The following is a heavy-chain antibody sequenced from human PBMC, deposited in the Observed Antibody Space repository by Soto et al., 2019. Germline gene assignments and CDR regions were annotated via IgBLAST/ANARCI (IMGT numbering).Heavy chain of an antibody. CDR1: GFTFSSYW. J-gene: IGHJ5*02. Sequence: EVQLVESGGGLVQPGGSLRLSCTASGFTFSSYWMHWVRQAPGKGLVWVSHINSDGSTTNYADSVKGRFTISRDNAKNTLYLQMNSLRADDTAVYYCAKDRSSGAYNWFDPWGQGILVTVSS. D-gene: IGHD6-19*01. CDR3: AKDRSSGAYNWFDP. V-gene: IGHV3-74*01. CDR2: INSDGSTT.